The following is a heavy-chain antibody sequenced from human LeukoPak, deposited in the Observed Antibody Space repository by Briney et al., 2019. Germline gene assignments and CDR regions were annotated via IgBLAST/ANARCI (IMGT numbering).Heavy chain of an antibody. D-gene: IGHD3-16*01. V-gene: IGHV4-39*07. CDR3: ARETSQKGAHYMDV. CDR2: IYYSGST. J-gene: IGHJ6*03. Sequence: PSETLSLTCTVSGGSISNSDYFWGWIRQPPGKGLEWIGSIYYSGSTYYNPSLKSRVSISVDTSKNQFSLKLSSVTAADTAVYYCARETSQKGAHYMDVWGKGTTVTISS. CDR1: GGSISNSDYF.